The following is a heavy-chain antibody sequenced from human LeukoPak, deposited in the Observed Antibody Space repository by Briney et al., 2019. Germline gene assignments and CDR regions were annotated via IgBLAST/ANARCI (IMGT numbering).Heavy chain of an antibody. J-gene: IGHJ5*02. CDR1: GYTFTCYY. D-gene: IGHD3-10*01. Sequence: ASVKVSCKASGYTFTCYYMHWVRQAPGQGLEWMGWINPNSGGTNYAQKFQGRVTMTRDTSISTAYMELSRLRSDDTAVYYCARGGKRITMVRGTSGWFDPWGQGTLVTVSS. CDR3: ARGGKRITMVRGTSGWFDP. V-gene: IGHV1-2*02. CDR2: INPNSGGT.